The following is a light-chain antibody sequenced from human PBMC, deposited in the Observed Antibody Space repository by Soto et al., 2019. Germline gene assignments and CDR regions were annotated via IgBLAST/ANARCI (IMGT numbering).Light chain of an antibody. V-gene: IGLV1-44*01. CDR1: SSHIGSNT. J-gene: IGLJ1*01. CDR3: AAWDDSLNGRYV. CDR2: SNN. Sequence: QAVVTQPPSASGTPGQRVIISCSGSSSHIGSNTVNWYQQLPGTAPKLLIYSNNQRPSGVPDRFSGSKSGTSASLAISWLQSEDEADYYCAAWDDSLNGRYVFGTGTKLTVL.